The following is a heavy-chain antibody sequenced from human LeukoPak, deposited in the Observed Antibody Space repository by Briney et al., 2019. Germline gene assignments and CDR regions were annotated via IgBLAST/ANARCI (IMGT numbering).Heavy chain of an antibody. CDR2: IYHSGST. Sequence: SETLSLTCAVSGVSISSGGYSWSWIRQPPGKGLEWIGYIYHSGSTYYNPSLKSRVTITVDRSKNQFSLKLSSVTAADTAVYYCARAAGYYFDYWGQGALVTVSS. CDR1: GVSISSGGYS. CDR3: ARAAGYYFDY. V-gene: IGHV4-30-2*01. D-gene: IGHD6-19*01. J-gene: IGHJ4*02.